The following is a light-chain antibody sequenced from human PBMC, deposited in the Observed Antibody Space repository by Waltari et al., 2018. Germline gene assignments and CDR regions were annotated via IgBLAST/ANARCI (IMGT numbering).Light chain of an antibody. CDR1: QSVSSNY. J-gene: IGKJ1*01. Sequence: EIELTQSPGILSSSPGERATLSCRASQSVSSNYLAWYQQKVGQAPRLLIFGASNRVTGIPDRFSGSGSGTDFTLTISRLESEDFTVYYCQQYGSSPWTFGQGTKVEI. V-gene: IGKV3-20*01. CDR3: QQYGSSPWT. CDR2: GAS.